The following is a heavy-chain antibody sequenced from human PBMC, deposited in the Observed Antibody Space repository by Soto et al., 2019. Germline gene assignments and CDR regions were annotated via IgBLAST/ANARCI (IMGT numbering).Heavy chain of an antibody. J-gene: IGHJ4*02. V-gene: IGHV3-74*01. D-gene: IGHD3-22*01. CDR2: INSDGSST. CDR3: ARAYYYDSSGYAPSDY. Sequence: PGGSLRLSCAASGFTFSSYWMHWVRQAPGKGLVWVSRINSDGSSTSYADSVKGRFTISRDNAKNTLYLQMNSLRAEDTAVYYCARAYYYDSSGYAPSDYWGQGTLVTVSS. CDR1: GFTFSSYW.